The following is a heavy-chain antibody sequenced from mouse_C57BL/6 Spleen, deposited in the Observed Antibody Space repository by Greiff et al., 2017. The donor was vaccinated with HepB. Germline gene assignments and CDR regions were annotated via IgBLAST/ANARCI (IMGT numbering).Heavy chain of an antibody. D-gene: IGHD1-1*01. CDR3: AGGTVVAHYAMDY. V-gene: IGHV14-2*01. Sequence: VQLQQSGAELVKPGASVKLSCTASGFNIKDYYMHWVKQRTEQGLEWIGRIDPEDGETKYAPNFQGKATITADPSSNTAYLQLSSLTSEDTAVYYCAGGTVVAHYAMDYWGQGTSVTVSS. J-gene: IGHJ4*01. CDR1: GFNIKDYY. CDR2: IDPEDGET.